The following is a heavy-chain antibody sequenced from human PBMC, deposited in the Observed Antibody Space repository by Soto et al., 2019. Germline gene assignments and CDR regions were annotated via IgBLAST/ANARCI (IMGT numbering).Heavy chain of an antibody. CDR1: GFTFRTYA. CDR3: AKESVYCSGGSCYSSSDFQH. CDR2: ISGSGGST. V-gene: IGHV3-23*01. D-gene: IGHD2-15*01. J-gene: IGHJ1*01. Sequence: PGGSLRLSCAASGFTFRTYAMSWVRQAPGKGLEWVSGISGSGGSTYYADSVKGRFTISRDNSKNTLYLQMNSLRAEDTAVYYCAKESVYCSGGSCYSSSDFQHWGQGTLVTVSS.